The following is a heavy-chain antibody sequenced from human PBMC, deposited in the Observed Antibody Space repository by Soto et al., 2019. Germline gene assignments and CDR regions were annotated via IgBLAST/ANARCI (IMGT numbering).Heavy chain of an antibody. CDR3: ARWGPNGVVVAGQSDPI. V-gene: IGHV4-34*01. Sequence: SETLSLTCAVYGGSFSTYYWSWIRQPPGKGLEWIGEINHSGSTNYNPSLKSRVSISVDTPKNQFSLRLAAVTAADTAVYYCARWGPNGVVVAGQSDPIWGRGTMVTVSS. J-gene: IGHJ3*02. CDR2: INHSGST. CDR1: GGSFSTYY. D-gene: IGHD2-15*01.